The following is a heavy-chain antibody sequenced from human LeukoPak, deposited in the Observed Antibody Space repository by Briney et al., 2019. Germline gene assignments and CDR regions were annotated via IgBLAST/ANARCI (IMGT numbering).Heavy chain of an antibody. CDR3: ARPRRKRGYSFHNWFDP. J-gene: IGHJ5*02. V-gene: IGHV4-59*12. Sequence: PSETLSLTCTVSGGSISSYYWSWIRQPPGKGLEWIGYIYYSGSTNYNPSLKSRVTISVDTSKNQFSLKLSSVTAADTAVYYCARPRRKRGYSFHNWFDPWGQGTLVTVSS. CDR2: IYYSGST. CDR1: GGSISSYY. D-gene: IGHD5-18*01.